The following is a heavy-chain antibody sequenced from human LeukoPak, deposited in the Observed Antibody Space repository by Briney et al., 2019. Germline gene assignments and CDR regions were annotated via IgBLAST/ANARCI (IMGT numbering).Heavy chain of an antibody. Sequence: GESLKISCKGSGYTFTNHWIGWVRKMPGEGLEWMGIVYPGDSDTRYSPSFQGQVTISVDNSINTAYLQWRSLKASDTAIYYCARQNAEVSYFDYWGQGTLVTVSS. V-gene: IGHV5-51*01. CDR1: GYTFTNHW. D-gene: IGHD1-1*01. J-gene: IGHJ4*02. CDR2: VYPGDSDT. CDR3: ARQNAEVSYFDY.